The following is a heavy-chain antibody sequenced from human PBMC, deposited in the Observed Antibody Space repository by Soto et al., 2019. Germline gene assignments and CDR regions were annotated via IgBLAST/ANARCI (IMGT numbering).Heavy chain of an antibody. D-gene: IGHD6-6*01. CDR2: VPGSGTSR. Sequence: GGPLRLACEAWVLTWRGCALSWTRQNAGTTLEWDDAVPGSGTSRSYAGSVQRRFPISREKSKNTLYLQMNRLRVEDTALSYCAKTGSSSAVSLPQLFLDYCAPGALVTVSS. CDR3: AKTGSSSAVSLPQLFLDY. V-gene: IGHV3-23*01. CDR1: VLTWRGCA. J-gene: IGHJ4*02.